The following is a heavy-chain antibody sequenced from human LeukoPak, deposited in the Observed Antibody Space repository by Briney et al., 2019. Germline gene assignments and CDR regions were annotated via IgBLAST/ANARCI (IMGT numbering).Heavy chain of an antibody. V-gene: IGHV1-18*01. CDR1: GYTFTSYG. J-gene: IGHJ4*02. CDR3: ARIQDYGDCVPSSEFDY. CDR2: ISAYNGNT. Sequence: ASVKVSCKASGYTFTSYGISWVRQAPGQGLEWMGWISAYNGNTNYAQKLQGRVTMTTDTSTSTAYMELRSLRSDDTAVYYCARIQDYGDCVPSSEFDYWGQGTLVTVSS. D-gene: IGHD4-17*01.